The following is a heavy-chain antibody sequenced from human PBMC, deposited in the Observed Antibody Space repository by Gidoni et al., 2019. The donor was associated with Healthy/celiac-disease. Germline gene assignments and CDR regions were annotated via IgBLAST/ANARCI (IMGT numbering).Heavy chain of an antibody. CDR1: GFTFSSYW. D-gene: IGHD2-15*01. Sequence: EVQLVESGGGLVQPGGSLRLSCAASGFTFSSYWMSWVRQAPGKGLEWVANIKQDGSEKYYVDSVKGRFTISRDNAKNSLYLQMNSLRAEDTAVYYCARDGVVVVAASDYYYYGMDVWGQGTTVTVSS. V-gene: IGHV3-7*01. J-gene: IGHJ6*02. CDR3: ARDGVVVVAASDYYYYGMDV. CDR2: IKQDGSEK.